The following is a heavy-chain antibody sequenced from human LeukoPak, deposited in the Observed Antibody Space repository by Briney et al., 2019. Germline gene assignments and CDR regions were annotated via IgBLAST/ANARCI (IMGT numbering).Heavy chain of an antibody. J-gene: IGHJ4*02. V-gene: IGHV1-2*02. Sequence: ASVKVSCKASGYNFIGYYMHWVRQAPGQGLEWMGWINPNSGGTNYAQKFQGRVTMTRDASISTAYMELSRLRSDDTAVYYCARQEWHVEMATMNFDYWGQGTLVTVSS. D-gene: IGHD5-24*01. CDR3: ARQEWHVEMATMNFDY. CDR1: GYNFIGYY. CDR2: INPNSGGT.